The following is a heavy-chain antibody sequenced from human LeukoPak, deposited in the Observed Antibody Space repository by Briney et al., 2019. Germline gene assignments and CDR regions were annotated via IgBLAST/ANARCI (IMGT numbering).Heavy chain of an antibody. D-gene: IGHD4-11*01. CDR1: GSTFSSCG. Sequence: PGRSLRLSCAASGSTFSSCGMHWVRQAPGKGLEWVAVISYDGSNKYYADSVKGRFTISRDNSKNTLYLQMNSLRAEDTAVYYCAKDSSYSSQSYGMDVWGQGTTVTVSS. CDR2: ISYDGSNK. CDR3: AKDSSYSSQSYGMDV. V-gene: IGHV3-30*18. J-gene: IGHJ6*02.